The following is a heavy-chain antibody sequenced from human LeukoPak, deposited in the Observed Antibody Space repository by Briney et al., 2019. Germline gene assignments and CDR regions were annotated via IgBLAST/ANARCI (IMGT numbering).Heavy chain of an antibody. CDR2: INTNGKTI. J-gene: IGHJ4*02. CDR3: AKVPYYYDSSGYPWWWGFDY. V-gene: IGHV3-48*03. CDR1: GFPFSAYE. Sequence: GGSLRLSCAASGFPFSAYEMTWVRQAPGKGLEWVSYINTNGKTIYYADSVKGRFTISRDNAKNSLYLQMNSLRAEDTAVYYCAKVPYYYDSSGYPWWWGFDYWGQGTLVTVSS. D-gene: IGHD3-22*01.